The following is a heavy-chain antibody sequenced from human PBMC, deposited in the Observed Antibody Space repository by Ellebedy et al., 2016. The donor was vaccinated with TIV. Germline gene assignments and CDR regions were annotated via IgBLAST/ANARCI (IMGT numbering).Heavy chain of an antibody. CDR3: ARLLYYFGSGTSSNEYYFDS. Sequence: GESLKISCAASGFTFSSYDMHWVRQATGKGLEWVSAIGTAGDTYYPGSVKGRFTISRDNSKNTLYLQMNSLRVEDTAVYYCARLLYYFGSGTSSNEYYFDSWGQGTLVTVSS. CDR2: IGTAGDT. D-gene: IGHD3-10*01. V-gene: IGHV3-13*01. CDR1: GFTFSSYD. J-gene: IGHJ4*02.